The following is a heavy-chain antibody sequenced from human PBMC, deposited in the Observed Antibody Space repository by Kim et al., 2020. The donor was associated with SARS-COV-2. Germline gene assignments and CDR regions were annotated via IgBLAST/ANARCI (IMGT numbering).Heavy chain of an antibody. J-gene: IGHJ4*02. D-gene: IGHD3-3*02. Sequence: YYADSVKRRFTITRDNSKNTLYLQRNSLRAEDTAVYYCAKGALQHFSFDYWGQGTLVTVSS. CDR3: AKGALQHFSFDY. V-gene: IGHV3-23*01.